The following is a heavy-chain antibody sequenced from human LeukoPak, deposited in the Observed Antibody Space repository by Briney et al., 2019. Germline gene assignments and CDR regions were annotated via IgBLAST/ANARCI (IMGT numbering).Heavy chain of an antibody. V-gene: IGHV4-39*07. J-gene: IGHJ5*02. CDR1: GGSISSSSYY. CDR2: IYYSGST. Sequence: PSETLSLTCTVSGGSISSSSYYWGWIRQPPGKGLEWIGSIYYSGSTYYNPSLKSRVTISVDTSKNQFSLKLSSVTAADTAVYYCARLIGNWFDPWGQGILVTVSS. CDR3: ARLIGNWFDP.